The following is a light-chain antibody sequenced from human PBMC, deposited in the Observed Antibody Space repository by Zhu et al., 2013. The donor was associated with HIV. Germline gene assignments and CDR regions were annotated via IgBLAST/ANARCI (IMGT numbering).Light chain of an antibody. CDR2: AAS. CDR1: QDIINY. V-gene: IGKV1-17*03. Sequence: DIQMTQSPSAMSASVGDRVTITCRASQDIINYLAWFQQKPGTVPKRLIYAASSLQSGVPSRFSGSGSGTEFTLTISSLQPDDFATYYCQEYNSYWTFGQGTKVEIK. J-gene: IGKJ1*01. CDR3: QEYNSYWT.